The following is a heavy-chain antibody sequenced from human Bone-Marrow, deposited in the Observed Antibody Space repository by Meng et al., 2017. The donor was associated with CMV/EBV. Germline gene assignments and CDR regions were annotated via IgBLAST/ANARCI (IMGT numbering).Heavy chain of an antibody. Sequence: GESLKISCAASGFTFSSYGMHWVRQAPGKGLEWDSYISSSSSTIYYADSVKGRFTISRDNAKNSLYLQMNSLRAEDTAVYYCARGADFWGGYYNDAFDIWGQGTMVTVSS. CDR1: GFTFSSYG. D-gene: IGHD3-3*01. CDR2: ISSSSSTI. CDR3: ARGADFWGGYYNDAFDI. J-gene: IGHJ3*02. V-gene: IGHV3-48*04.